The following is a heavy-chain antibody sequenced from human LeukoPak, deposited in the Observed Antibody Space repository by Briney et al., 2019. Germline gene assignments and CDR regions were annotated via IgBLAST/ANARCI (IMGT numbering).Heavy chain of an antibody. Sequence: ASVKVSCKASGYTFTTYGINWVRQAPGQGLEWMGWISTYNGNTHYAQKLQGRVTMTTDTFTSTAYMELRSLRSDDTAVYYCERDIPGADRRWFDPWGQGTLVTVSS. J-gene: IGHJ5*02. CDR1: GYTFTTYG. CDR3: ERDIPGADRRWFDP. CDR2: ISTYNGNT. V-gene: IGHV1-18*01. D-gene: IGHD6-13*01.